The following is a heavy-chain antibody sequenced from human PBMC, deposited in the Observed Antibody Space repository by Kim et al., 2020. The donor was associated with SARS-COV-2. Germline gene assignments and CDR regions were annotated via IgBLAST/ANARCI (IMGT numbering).Heavy chain of an antibody. J-gene: IGHJ4*02. D-gene: IGHD2-15*01. Sequence: YPGDSDTGYSTSFQGQVTISADKSISTAYLQWSSLKASDTAMYYCARIGDYWGQGTLVTVSS. CDR2: YPGDSDT. CDR3: ARIGDY. V-gene: IGHV5-51*01.